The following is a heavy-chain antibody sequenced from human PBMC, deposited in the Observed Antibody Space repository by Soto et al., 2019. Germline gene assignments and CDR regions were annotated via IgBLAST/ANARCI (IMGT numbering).Heavy chain of an antibody. J-gene: IGHJ5*02. CDR2: ISSSSSTI. CDR3: AGEGSSGWNGLNGCDP. CDR1: GFTFSSYS. V-gene: IGHV3-48*01. Sequence: EVQLVESGGGLVQPGGSLRLSCAASGFTFSSYSMNWVRQAPGKGLQWVSYISSSSSTIYYADSVKGRFTISRDNAKNSLYLQMNSLRAEDTAVYYCAGEGSSGWNGLNGCDPWGQGTLVTVSS. D-gene: IGHD6-19*01.